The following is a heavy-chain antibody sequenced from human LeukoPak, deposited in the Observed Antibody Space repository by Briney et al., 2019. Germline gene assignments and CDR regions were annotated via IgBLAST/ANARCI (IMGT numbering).Heavy chain of an antibody. Sequence: ASVKVSCKASGYTFTSYYIHWVRQAPGQGLEWMGIINPSGGSTNYAQKFQGRVTMTRDTSTTTVYMELSSLRSDDTAVYYCARGGYFDSSGWDYWGQGTLVTVSS. CDR2: INPSGGST. CDR3: ARGGYFDSSGWDY. D-gene: IGHD3-22*01. CDR1: GYTFTSYY. V-gene: IGHV1-46*01. J-gene: IGHJ4*02.